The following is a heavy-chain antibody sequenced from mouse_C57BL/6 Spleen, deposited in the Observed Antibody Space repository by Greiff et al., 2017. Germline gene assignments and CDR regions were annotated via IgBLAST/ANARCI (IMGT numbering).Heavy chain of an antibody. V-gene: IGHV1-82*01. CDR1: GYAFSSSW. D-gene: IGHD2-4*01. Sequence: QVQLKQSGPELVKPGASVKISCKASGYAFSSSWMNWVKQRPGKGLEWIGRIYPGDGDTNYNGKFKGKATLTADKSSSTAYMQLSSLTSEDSAVYFCARPNYEAMDYWGQGTSVTVSS. CDR3: ARPNYEAMDY. J-gene: IGHJ4*01. CDR2: IYPGDGDT.